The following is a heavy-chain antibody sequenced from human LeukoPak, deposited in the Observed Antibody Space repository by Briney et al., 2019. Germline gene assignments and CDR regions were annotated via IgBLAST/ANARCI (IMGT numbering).Heavy chain of an antibody. D-gene: IGHD3-10*01. Sequence: PSENLSLTCTVSGGSISSYYWSWIRQPPGKGLEWIGYIYYSGSTNYNPSLKSRVTISVDTSKNQFSLKLSSVTAADTAVYYCARYYYGSGSSEYYYYYMDVWGKGTTVTVSS. CDR1: GGSISSYY. CDR2: IYYSGST. V-gene: IGHV4-59*01. J-gene: IGHJ6*03. CDR3: ARYYYGSGSSEYYYYYMDV.